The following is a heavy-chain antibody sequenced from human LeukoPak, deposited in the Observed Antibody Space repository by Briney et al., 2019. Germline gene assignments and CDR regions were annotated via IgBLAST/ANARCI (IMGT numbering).Heavy chain of an antibody. D-gene: IGHD5-24*01. J-gene: IGHJ4*02. CDR1: GFTFSSYA. CDR2: ISYDGSNK. V-gene: IGHV3-30-3*01. Sequence: GGSLRLSCAASGFTFSSYAMHWVRQAPGKGLEWVAVISYDGSNKYYADSVKGRFTISRDNSKNTLYPQMNSLRAEDTAVYYCARDLGWLQPFDYWGQGTLVTVSS. CDR3: ARDLGWLQPFDY.